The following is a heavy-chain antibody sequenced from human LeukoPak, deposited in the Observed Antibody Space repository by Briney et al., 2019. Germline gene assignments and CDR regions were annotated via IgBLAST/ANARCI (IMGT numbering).Heavy chain of an antibody. D-gene: IGHD3-9*01. CDR1: GYTFTSYG. CDR2: ISAYNGNT. Sequence: ASVKVSCKASGYTFTSYGISWVRQAPGQGLEWMGWISAYNGNTNYAQKLQGRVTITRDTSASTAYMELSSLRSEDTAVYYCARVTVDYDILTGYYSPGWFDPWGQGTLVTVSS. V-gene: IGHV1-18*01. J-gene: IGHJ5*02. CDR3: ARVTVDYDILTGYYSPGWFDP.